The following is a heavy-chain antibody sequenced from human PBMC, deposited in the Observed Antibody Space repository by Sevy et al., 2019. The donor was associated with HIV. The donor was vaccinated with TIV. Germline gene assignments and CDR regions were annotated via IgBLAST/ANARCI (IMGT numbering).Heavy chain of an antibody. Sequence: SETLSLTCAVYGGSFSGYYWSWIRQPPGKGLEWIGEINHSGSTNYNPSLKSRVTISVDTYKNQFSLKLSSVTAADTAVYYCARGGSRRLRRGGWFDPWGQGTLVTVSS. CDR1: GGSFSGYY. J-gene: IGHJ5*02. V-gene: IGHV4-34*01. D-gene: IGHD4-17*01. CDR2: INHSGST. CDR3: ARGGSRRLRRGGWFDP.